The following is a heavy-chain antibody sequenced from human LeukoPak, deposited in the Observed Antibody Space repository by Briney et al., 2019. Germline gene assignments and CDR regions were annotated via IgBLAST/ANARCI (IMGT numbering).Heavy chain of an antibody. CDR3: ARHRTTEWELLPYYFDY. Sequence: SETLSLTCTVSGGSISSSSYYWGWLRQPPGKGVEWVGGIYYSGSTYYNPSLKSRVTISVDTSKNQFSLKLSSVTAADTAVYYCARHRTTEWELLPYYFDYWGQGTLVTVSS. D-gene: IGHD1-26*01. V-gene: IGHV4-39*01. J-gene: IGHJ4*02. CDR2: IYYSGST. CDR1: GGSISSSSYY.